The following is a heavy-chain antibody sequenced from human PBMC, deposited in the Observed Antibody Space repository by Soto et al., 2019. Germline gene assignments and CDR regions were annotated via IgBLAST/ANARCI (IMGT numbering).Heavy chain of an antibody. J-gene: IGHJ5*02. CDR1: GGSFSGYY. Sequence: SETLSLTCAVYGGSFSGYYWSWIRQPPGKGLEWIGEINHSGSTNYNPSLKRRVTISVDTSKNQFSLTLSAVTAADTAVYYCARGGFDPWGQGILVTVSS. V-gene: IGHV4-34*01. CDR2: INHSGST. CDR3: ARGGFDP.